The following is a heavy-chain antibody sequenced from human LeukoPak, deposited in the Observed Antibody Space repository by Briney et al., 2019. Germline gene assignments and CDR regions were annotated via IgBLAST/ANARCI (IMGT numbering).Heavy chain of an antibody. CDR1: GYTFTSYG. CDR3: ARMLAAAVTPHFDY. J-gene: IGHJ4*02. CDR2: ISAYNGNT. D-gene: IGHD4-23*01. V-gene: IGHV1-18*01. Sequence: GASVKVSCKASGYTFTSYGISWVRQAPGQGLEWMGWISAYNGNTNYAQKLQGRVTMTTDTSTSTAYMELRSLRSDDTAVYYCARMLAAAVTPHFDYWGQGTLVTVSS.